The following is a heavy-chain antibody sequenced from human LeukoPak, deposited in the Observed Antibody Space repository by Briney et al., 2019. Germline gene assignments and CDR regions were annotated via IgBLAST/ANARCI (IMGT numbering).Heavy chain of an antibody. D-gene: IGHD3-16*01. CDR2: INTDTRGT. J-gene: IGHJ4*02. CDR1: GFTFSDYW. Sequence: GGSLRLSCAASGFTFSDYWMHWVRQAPGKGLVWVSIINTDTRGTYYADSVKGRFTISRDNAKNTLYLQMNSLRDEDTAVYYCARAGAYRFDYWGQGTLVTVSS. V-gene: IGHV3-74*01. CDR3: ARAGAYRFDY.